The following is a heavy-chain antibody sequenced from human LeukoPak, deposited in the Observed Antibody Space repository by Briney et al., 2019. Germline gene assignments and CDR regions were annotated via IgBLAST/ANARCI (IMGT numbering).Heavy chain of an antibody. Sequence: ASVKVSCKASGGTFSSYAISWVRQAPGQGLEWMGRIIPILGIANYAQKFQGRVTITADKSTSTAYMELSSLRSEDTAVYYCARAGGIAAAFEYFQHWGQGTLVTVSS. CDR2: IIPILGIA. D-gene: IGHD6-13*01. V-gene: IGHV1-69*04. CDR3: ARAGGIAAAFEYFQH. CDR1: GGTFSSYA. J-gene: IGHJ1*01.